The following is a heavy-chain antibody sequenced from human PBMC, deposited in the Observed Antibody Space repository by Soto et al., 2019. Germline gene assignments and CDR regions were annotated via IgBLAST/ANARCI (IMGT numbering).Heavy chain of an antibody. Sequence: GASVKLSCKASGYTFTGYYMLWVRQAPGQGLEWMGWINPNSGGTNYAQKFQGRVTMTRDTSISTAYMELSRLRSDDTAVYYCKISGWLLLTQLDQFDYWGQGTLVTVSS. J-gene: IGHJ4*02. V-gene: IGHV1-2*02. CDR2: INPNSGGT. CDR3: KISGWLLLTQLDQFDY. D-gene: IGHD3-22*01. CDR1: GYTFTGYY.